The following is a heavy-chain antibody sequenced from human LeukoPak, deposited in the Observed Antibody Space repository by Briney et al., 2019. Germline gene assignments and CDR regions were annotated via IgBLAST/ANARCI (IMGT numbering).Heavy chain of an antibody. V-gene: IGHV4-31*03. Sequence: SETLSLTCTVSGGSISSGGYYWSWIRQHPGKGLEWIGYIYYSGSTYYNPSLKSRVTISVDTSKNQFSLKLSSVTAADTAVYYCARAHYDYVWGSYRRDAFDIWGQGTMVTISS. J-gene: IGHJ3*02. CDR1: GGSISSGGYY. D-gene: IGHD3-16*02. CDR2: IYYSGST. CDR3: ARAHYDYVWGSYRRDAFDI.